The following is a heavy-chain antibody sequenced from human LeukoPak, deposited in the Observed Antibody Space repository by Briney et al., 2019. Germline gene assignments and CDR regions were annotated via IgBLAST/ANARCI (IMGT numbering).Heavy chain of an antibody. CDR3: ARDQVYYDSSGHDY. CDR2: ISSSGSTI. D-gene: IGHD3-22*01. V-gene: IGHV3-48*03. Sequence: PGGSLRLSCAASGFTFSSYEMNWVRQAPGKGLEWVSYISSSGSTIYYADSVKGRFTITRDNAKNSLYLQMNSLRAEDTAVYYCARDQVYYDSSGHDYWGQGTLVTVSS. J-gene: IGHJ4*02. CDR1: GFTFSSYE.